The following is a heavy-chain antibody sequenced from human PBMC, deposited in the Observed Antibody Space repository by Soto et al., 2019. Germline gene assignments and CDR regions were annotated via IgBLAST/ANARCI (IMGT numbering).Heavy chain of an antibody. Sequence: QVQLVQSGAEVKKPGASVKVSCKPPGYTFPSYVITWVRKAPEQGLEGMGWMNPTSGNTGYAQKFRGRVPMTRNTSISTAYMELSSLRSEDTAVYYCARIGYSDYGWSQGDYWGQGTLVTVSS. CDR2: MNPTSGNT. CDR3: ARIGYSDYGWSQGDY. D-gene: IGHD4-17*01. V-gene: IGHV1-8*01. CDR1: GYTFPSYV. J-gene: IGHJ4*02.